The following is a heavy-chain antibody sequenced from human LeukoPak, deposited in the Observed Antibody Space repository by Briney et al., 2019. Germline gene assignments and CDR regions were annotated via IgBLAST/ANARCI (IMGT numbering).Heavy chain of an antibody. J-gene: IGHJ6*03. D-gene: IGHD4-11*01. CDR1: GFTFSSYA. CDR2: ISYDGSNK. V-gene: IGHV3-30*07. CDR3: ARVMMGATVTTFHYYCMDV. Sequence: GRSLRLSCAASGFTFSSYAMHWVRQAPGKGLEWVAVISYDGSNKYYADSVKGRFTISRDNAKNEVYLQMNSLRAEDTAIYYCARVMMGATVTTFHYYCMDVWGVGTTVTVSS.